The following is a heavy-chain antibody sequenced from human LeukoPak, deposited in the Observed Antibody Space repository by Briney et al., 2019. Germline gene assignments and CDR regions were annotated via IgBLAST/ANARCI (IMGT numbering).Heavy chain of an antibody. CDR1: GFTFSSYG. Sequence: PGGSLRLSCAASGFTFSSYGMSWVRQAPGKGLEWVSAISGSGGSTYYADSVKGRFTISRDNSKNTLYLQMNSLRAEDTAVYYCAKCRSYDYGDYVGFDYWGQGTLVTVSS. CDR3: AKCRSYDYGDYVGFDY. D-gene: IGHD4-17*01. J-gene: IGHJ4*02. V-gene: IGHV3-23*01. CDR2: ISGSGGST.